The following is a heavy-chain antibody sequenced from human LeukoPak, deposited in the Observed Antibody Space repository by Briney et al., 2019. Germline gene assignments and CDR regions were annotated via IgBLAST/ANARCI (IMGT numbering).Heavy chain of an antibody. CDR2: ISYDGSNK. CDR1: GFTFSSYG. D-gene: IGHD1-26*01. J-gene: IGHJ4*02. Sequence: GRSLRLSCAASGFTFSSYGMHWVRQAPGKGLEWVAVISYDGSNKYYADSVKGRFTISRDNSKNTLYLQMNSLRAEDTAVYYCAKDIPQWELRFGFDYWGQGTLVTVSS. CDR3: AKDIPQWELRFGFDY. V-gene: IGHV3-30*18.